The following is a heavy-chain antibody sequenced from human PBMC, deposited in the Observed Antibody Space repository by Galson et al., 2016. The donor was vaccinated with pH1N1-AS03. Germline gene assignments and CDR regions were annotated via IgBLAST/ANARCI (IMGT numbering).Heavy chain of an antibody. CDR1: ELTLSNYD. D-gene: IGHD1-26*01. J-gene: IGHJ4*02. CDR3: AKDKHSYYGPDY. CDR2: LAAVGDT. V-gene: IGHV3-13*01. Sequence: SLRLSCAASELTLSNYDMHWVRQAPGKGLEWISILAAVGDTNYAGSVKGQFTVSRNNSKNTLYLQMNSLRAEGTAVYYCAKDKHSYYGPDYWGQGTLVTVSS.